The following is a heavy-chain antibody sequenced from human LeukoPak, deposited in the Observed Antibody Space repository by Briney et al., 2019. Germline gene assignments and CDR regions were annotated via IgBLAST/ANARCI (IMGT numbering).Heavy chain of an antibody. J-gene: IGHJ4*02. V-gene: IGHV1-2*02. D-gene: IGHD2-2*01. CDR3: ATSRGYCSSTSCRDDYYFDY. CDR1: GYTFTGYY. CDR2: INPHSGGT. Sequence: ASVKVSCKASGYTFTGYYMHWVRQAPGQGLEWMGWINPHSGGTDHAQKFQGRVTMTRDTSISTAYMELSRLRSDDTAVYYCATSRGYCSSTSCRDDYYFDYWGQGTLVTVSS.